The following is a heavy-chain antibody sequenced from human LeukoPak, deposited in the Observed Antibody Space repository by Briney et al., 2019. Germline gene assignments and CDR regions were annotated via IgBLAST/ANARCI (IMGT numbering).Heavy chain of an antibody. D-gene: IGHD2-2*01. CDR3: ATSSTSIFTYY. CDR2: IYSGGST. CDR1: GFTVSSNY. V-gene: IGHV3-53*01. Sequence: GGSLRLSCAASGFTVSSNYTSWVRQAPGKGLEWVSVIYSGGSTYYADSVKGRFTISRDNSKNTLYLQMNSLRAEDTAVYYCATSSTSIFTYYWGQGTLVTVSS. J-gene: IGHJ4*02.